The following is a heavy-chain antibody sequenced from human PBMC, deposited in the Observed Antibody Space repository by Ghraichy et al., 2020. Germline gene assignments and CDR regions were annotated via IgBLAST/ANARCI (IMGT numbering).Heavy chain of an antibody. CDR3: ARDVSCGSIYGRGGCYFDS. CDR1: GFTFSNSW. J-gene: IGHJ4*02. D-gene: IGHD3-10*01. CDR2: IKEDGSNM. V-gene: IGHV3-7*01. Sequence: GGSLRLSCAVSGFTFSNSWMSWVRQAPGKGLEWVANIKEDGSNMYYADSVKGRFSISRDNAKNSLYLQLNSLRAEDTAVYYCARDVSCGSIYGRGGCYFDSWGQRSLGTVSP.